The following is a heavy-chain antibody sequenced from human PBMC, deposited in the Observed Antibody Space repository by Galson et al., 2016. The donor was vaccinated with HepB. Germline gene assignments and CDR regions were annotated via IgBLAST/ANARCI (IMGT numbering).Heavy chain of an antibody. V-gene: IGHV4-59*08. CDR3: GRQRESPVFEEGGFDP. J-gene: IGHJ5*02. D-gene: IGHD3-16*01. CDR1: GSSINNYY. CDR2: IFYSGST. Sequence: SETLSLTCSVSGSSINNYYWNWIRQSPGKGLEWIGCIFYSGSTKYNPSLKSRVTISQDRSKNQFSLRLTSVTAADTDVYYCGRQRESPVFEEGGFDPWGQGTLVIVSS.